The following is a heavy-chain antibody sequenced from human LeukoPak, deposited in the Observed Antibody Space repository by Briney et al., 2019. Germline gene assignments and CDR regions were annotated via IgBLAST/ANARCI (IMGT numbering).Heavy chain of an antibody. V-gene: IGHV4-59*01. CDR2: VSYSGRT. Sequence: SETLSLTCTVSGGSITNYYWNWIRQPPGKDLEWIGCVSYSGRTHYSSALKSRVTISVDTSKNQFSLNLRSVTAADTAVYYSARPGRQDAYNGHYWYFDLWGRGTLVTVSS. J-gene: IGHJ2*01. CDR3: ARPGRQDAYNGHYWYFDL. CDR1: GGSITNYY. D-gene: IGHD5-24*01.